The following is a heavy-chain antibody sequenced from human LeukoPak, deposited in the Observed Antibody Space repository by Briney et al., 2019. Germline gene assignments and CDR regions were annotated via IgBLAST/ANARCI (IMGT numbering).Heavy chain of an antibody. D-gene: IGHD4-23*01. J-gene: IGHJ4*02. CDR3: AEGDTVATDY. CDR1: GGSFSGYY. CDR2: INHSGST. Sequence: SETLSLTCAVYGGSFSGYYWSWIRQPPGKGLEWIGEINHSGSTNYNPSLKSRVTISVDTSKNQFSLKLSSVTAADTAVYYCAEGDTVATDYWGQGTLVTVSS. V-gene: IGHV4-34*01.